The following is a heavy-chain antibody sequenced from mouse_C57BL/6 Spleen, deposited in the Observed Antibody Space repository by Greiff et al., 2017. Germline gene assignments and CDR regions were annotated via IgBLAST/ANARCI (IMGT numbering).Heavy chain of an antibody. Sequence: VQLQQPGTELVKPGASVKLSCKASGYTFTSYWMHWVKQRPGQGLEWIGNLNPSTGGTNSNEKLKSKATLTVDKSSSTAYMQLSSLTSADAAVYYFARITTVVATDYWGQGTTLTVSS. CDR1: GYTFTSYW. D-gene: IGHD1-1*01. CDR3: ARITTVVATDY. V-gene: IGHV1-53*01. J-gene: IGHJ2*01. CDR2: LNPSTGGT.